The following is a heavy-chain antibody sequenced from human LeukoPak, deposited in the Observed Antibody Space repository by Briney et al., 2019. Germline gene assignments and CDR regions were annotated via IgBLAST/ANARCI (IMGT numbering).Heavy chain of an antibody. J-gene: IGHJ4*02. CDR1: GFTFSSYA. CDR2: ISGSGGST. V-gene: IGHV3-23*01. Sequence: GGSLRLSCAASGFTFSSYAMSWVRQAPGKGLEWVSAISGSGGSTYYADSVKGRFTISRDNSKNTLYLQMNSLRAEDTAVYYCVKGPVIRCYFDYWGQGTLVTVSS. CDR3: VKGPVIRCYFDY. D-gene: IGHD3-22*01.